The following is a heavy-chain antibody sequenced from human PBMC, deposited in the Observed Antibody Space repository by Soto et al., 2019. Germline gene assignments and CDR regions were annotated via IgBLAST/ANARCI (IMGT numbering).Heavy chain of an antibody. CDR1: GGSISSYY. V-gene: IGHV4-4*07. J-gene: IGHJ4*02. CDR3: ARTEGTIFGVVPRPEYYFDY. CDR2: IYTSGST. D-gene: IGHD3-3*01. Sequence: KASETLSLTCTVSGGSISSYYWSWIRQPAGKGLEWIGRIYTSGSTNYNPSLKSRVTMSVDTSKNQFSLKLSSVTAADTAVYYCARTEGTIFGVVPRPEYYFDYWGQGTLVTVSS.